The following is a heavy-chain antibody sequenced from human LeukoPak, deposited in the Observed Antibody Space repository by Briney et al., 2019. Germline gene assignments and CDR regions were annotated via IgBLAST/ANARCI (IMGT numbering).Heavy chain of an antibody. CDR2: INPNSGGT. CDR1: GYTFTGYY. V-gene: IGHV1-2*02. D-gene: IGHD6-13*01. CDR3: ARDMEDSRSFDY. Sequence: ASVKVSCKASGYTFTGYYMHWLRQAPGQGLEWMGWINPNSGGTNYAQKFQGRVTMARDTSISTAYMELSRLRSDDTAVYYCARDMEDSRSFDYWGQGTLVTVSS. J-gene: IGHJ4*02.